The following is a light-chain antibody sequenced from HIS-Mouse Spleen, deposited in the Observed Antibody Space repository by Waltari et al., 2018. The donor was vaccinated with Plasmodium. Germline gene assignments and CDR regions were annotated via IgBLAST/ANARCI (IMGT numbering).Light chain of an antibody. CDR2: SAS. J-gene: IGKJ4*01. CDR3: QQYNNWPLT. V-gene: IGKV3-15*01. Sequence: ETVLTQSPAPLSAFPGERVTLSCGASQSISSNLAGYQQKPGQPPRLVIYSASSRATGVPVRFSGSGSGTDFTLTISSLQSEDFAVYYCQQYNNWPLTFGGGTKVEL. CDR1: QSISSN.